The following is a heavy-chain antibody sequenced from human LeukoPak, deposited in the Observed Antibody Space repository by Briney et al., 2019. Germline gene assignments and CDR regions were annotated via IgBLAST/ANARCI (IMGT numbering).Heavy chain of an antibody. CDR1: GYTFTDYY. CDR2: INPNSGGT. J-gene: IGHJ4*02. V-gene: IGHV1-2*02. Sequence: ASVKVSCKASGYTFTDYYINWVRQAPGQGLEWMGWINPNSGGTNYAQKFQGRVTMTRDTSISTAYMELSRLRSDDTAVYYCAKEGYDSGGFDYWGQGTLVTVSS. CDR3: AKEGYDSGGFDY. D-gene: IGHD3-22*01.